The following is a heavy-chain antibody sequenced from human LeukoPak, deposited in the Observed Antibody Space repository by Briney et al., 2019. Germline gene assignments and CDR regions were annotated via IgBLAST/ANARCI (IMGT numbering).Heavy chain of an antibody. Sequence: PGGSLRLSCAASGFTFSSYSMNWVRQAPGKGLVWVSRINNDGTTTTYADSVKGRFTISRDNAKNTLFLQMNSLRAEDTAVYYCAITRDFDYGGQGTLVTVSS. J-gene: IGHJ4*02. V-gene: IGHV3-74*01. CDR2: INNDGTTT. D-gene: IGHD5-24*01. CDR1: GFTFSSYS. CDR3: AITRDFDY.